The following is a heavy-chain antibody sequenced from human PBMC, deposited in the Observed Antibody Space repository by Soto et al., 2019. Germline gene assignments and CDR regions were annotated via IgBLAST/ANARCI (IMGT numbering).Heavy chain of an antibody. CDR1: GYTFTSYG. CDR3: AQVGYSSSWYWFDP. Sequence: ASVKVSFKASGYTFTSYGISWVRQAPGQGLEWMGWISAYNGNTNYAQKLQGRVTMTTDTSTSTAYMELRSLRSDDTAVYYCAQVGYSSSWYWFDPWGQGTLVTVS. CDR2: ISAYNGNT. V-gene: IGHV1-18*01. J-gene: IGHJ5*02. D-gene: IGHD6-13*01.